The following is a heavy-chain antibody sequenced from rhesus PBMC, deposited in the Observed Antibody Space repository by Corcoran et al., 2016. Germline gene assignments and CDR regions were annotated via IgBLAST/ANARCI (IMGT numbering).Heavy chain of an antibody. CDR2: IYGSSGST. D-gene: IGHD6-25*01. Sequence: QVQLQESGPGVVKPSETLSLTCAVSGYSISSGYDWSWIRQPPGKGLEWIGYIYGSSGSTNYNPYLKNRVTISKDTSRNQFSLKLSSVTAADPAVYYCARGNSGSWNVFGYWGQGVLVTVSS. CDR1: GYSISSGYD. J-gene: IGHJ4*01. V-gene: IGHV4-76*01. CDR3: ARGNSGSWNVFGY.